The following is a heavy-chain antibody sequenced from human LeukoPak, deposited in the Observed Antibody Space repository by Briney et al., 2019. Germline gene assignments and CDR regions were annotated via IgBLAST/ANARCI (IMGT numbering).Heavy chain of an antibody. D-gene: IGHD1-26*01. CDR3: ARDGKDSGSYTGEFDY. V-gene: IGHV1-69*13. CDR1: GGTFSSYA. J-gene: IGHJ4*02. Sequence: ASVKVSCKASGGTFSSYAISWVRQAPGQGLEWMGGIIPIFGTANYAQKFQGRVTITADGSTSTAYMELSSLRSEDTAVYYCARDGKDSGSYTGEFDYWGQGTLVTVSS. CDR2: IIPIFGTA.